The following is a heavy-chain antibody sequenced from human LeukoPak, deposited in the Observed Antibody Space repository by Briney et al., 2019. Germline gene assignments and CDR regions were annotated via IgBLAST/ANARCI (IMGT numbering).Heavy chain of an antibody. V-gene: IGHV1-2*02. CDR1: GYTFTGYY. D-gene: IGHD2-15*01. J-gene: IGHJ6*03. Sequence: VASVKVSCKASGYTFTGYYMHWVRQAPGQGLEWMGWINPNSGGTNYAQKFQGRVTMTRDTSISTAYMELSRLRSDDTAVYYCARGAVVAASSDMDVWGKGTTVTVSS. CDR2: INPNSGGT. CDR3: ARGAVVAASSDMDV.